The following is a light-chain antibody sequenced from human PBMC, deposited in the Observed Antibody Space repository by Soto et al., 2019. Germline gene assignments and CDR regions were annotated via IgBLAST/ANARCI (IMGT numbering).Light chain of an antibody. CDR3: QQYDSWPRT. Sequence: EIVMTQSPASLSVSPGETATLSCRASQRVGVNLAWYQQTPGQAPRLLIYHASTRATGVSARFSGSGSGTDFTLTISSLQSEDIAFFYCQQYDSWPRTFGQGTKVEIK. CDR2: HAS. J-gene: IGKJ1*01. V-gene: IGKV3-15*01. CDR1: QRVGVN.